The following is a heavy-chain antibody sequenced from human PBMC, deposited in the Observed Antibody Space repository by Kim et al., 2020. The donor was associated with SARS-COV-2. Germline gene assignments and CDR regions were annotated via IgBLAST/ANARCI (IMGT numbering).Heavy chain of an antibody. Sequence: SVKVSCKASGGTFSSYAISWVRQAPGQGLEWMGGIIPIFGTANYAQKFQGRVTITADESTSTAYMELSSLRSEDTAVYYCARREGYHYYYYDMDVWGQGTTVTVSS. CDR3: ARREGYHYYYYDMDV. D-gene: IGHD5-12*01. J-gene: IGHJ6*02. CDR2: IIPIFGTA. CDR1: GGTFSSYA. V-gene: IGHV1-69*13.